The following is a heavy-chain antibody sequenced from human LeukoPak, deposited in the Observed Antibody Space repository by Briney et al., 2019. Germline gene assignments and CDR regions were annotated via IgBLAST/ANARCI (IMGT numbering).Heavy chain of an antibody. D-gene: IGHD3-3*01. J-gene: IGHJ5*02. CDR2: IYYSGST. CDR3: ARVYGHDFWSGFPNWFDP. Sequence: SETLSLTCTVSGGSISSGGYSWSWIRQHPGKGLEWIGYIYYSGSTYYNPSLKSRVTISVDTSKNQFSLKLSSVTAADTAVYYCARVYGHDFWSGFPNWFDPWGQGTLVTVSS. CDR1: GGSISSGGYS. V-gene: IGHV4-31*03.